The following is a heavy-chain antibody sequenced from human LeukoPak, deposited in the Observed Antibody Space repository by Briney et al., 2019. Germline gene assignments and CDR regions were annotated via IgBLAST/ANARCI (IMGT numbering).Heavy chain of an antibody. J-gene: IGHJ4*02. Sequence: GSLSLSCAASGFSFSVYEMHWVRQAPGKGLEWIADISGSDTTTYYADSVKGRFTISRDNAKNSLYLQMNSLRAEDTAVYYCTTLTVAGNFDYWGQGTLVSVSS. V-gene: IGHV3-48*03. CDR2: ISGSDTTT. CDR3: TTLTVAGNFDY. D-gene: IGHD6-19*01. CDR1: GFSFSVYE.